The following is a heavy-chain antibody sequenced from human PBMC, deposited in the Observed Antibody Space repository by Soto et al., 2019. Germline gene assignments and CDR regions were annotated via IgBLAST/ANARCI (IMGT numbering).Heavy chain of an antibody. CDR3: ARGYSSGYYYDYGMEV. CDR2: IIPIFGTA. V-gene: IGHV1-69*13. J-gene: IGHJ6*02. CDR1: GGTFSSYA. D-gene: IGHD6-19*01. Sequence: SVKVSCKASGGTFSSYAISWVRQAPGQGLEWMGGIIPIFGTANYAQKFQGRVTITADESTSTAYMELSSLRSEDTAVYYCARGYSSGYYYDYGMEVWGQGTTVTVSS.